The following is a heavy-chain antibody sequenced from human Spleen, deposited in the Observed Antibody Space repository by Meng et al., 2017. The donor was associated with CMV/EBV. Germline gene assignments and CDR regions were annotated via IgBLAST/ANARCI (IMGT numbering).Heavy chain of an antibody. Sequence: SETLSLTCDVSGGSIGSSNWWNWVRQPPGKGLEWIGEIYHGGNTKYNPSLKSRVTISVDRSKNQFSLKLRSVTAADTAVYYCARLMRAFCPNDWGQGTLVTVSS. J-gene: IGHJ4*02. CDR3: ARLMRAFCPND. D-gene: IGHD2-8*01. V-gene: IGHV4-4*02. CDR1: GGSIGSSNW. CDR2: IYHGGNT.